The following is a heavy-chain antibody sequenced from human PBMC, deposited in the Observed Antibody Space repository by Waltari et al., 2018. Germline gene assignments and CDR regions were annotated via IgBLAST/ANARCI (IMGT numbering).Heavy chain of an antibody. V-gene: IGHV3-30*18. D-gene: IGHD3-10*01. J-gene: IGHJ6*02. CDR1: GFIYTHYV. CDR2: ISYDGSNK. Sequence: QVRLVESGGGMVQPGRSLRLSCVAVGFIYTHYVIHWVGQAPGKGLEWVAFISYDGSNKYYRDSVKGRFTISRDNSKNRLSLQMNSLTPEDTAVYHCVKWDYSGSGFSHFYPMDVWGQGTTVTVS. CDR3: VKWDYSGSGFSHFYPMDV.